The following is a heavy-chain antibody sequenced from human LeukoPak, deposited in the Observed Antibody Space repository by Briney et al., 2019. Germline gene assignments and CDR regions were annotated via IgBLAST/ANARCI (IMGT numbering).Heavy chain of an antibody. CDR3: ARDSGGYSSSSYYYYYYMDV. J-gene: IGHJ6*03. V-gene: IGHV3-7*01. CDR1: GFTFSSYW. CDR2: IKQDGSEK. Sequence: PGGSLRLSCAASGFTFSSYWMSWVRQAPGKGLEWVANIKQDGSEKYYVDFVKGRFTISRDNAKNSLYLQMDSLRAEDTAVYYCARDSGGYSSSSYYYYYYMDVWGKGTTVTVSS. D-gene: IGHD6-6*01.